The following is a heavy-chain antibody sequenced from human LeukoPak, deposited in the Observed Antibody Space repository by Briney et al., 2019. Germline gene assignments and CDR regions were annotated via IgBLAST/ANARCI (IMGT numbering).Heavy chain of an antibody. CDR3: ARVAYYYDSSGKDY. D-gene: IGHD3-22*01. J-gene: IGHJ4*02. CDR1: GFTVSSNY. CDR2: IYSGGST. Sequence: GGSLRLSCAASGFTVSSNYMSWVRQAPGKGLEWVSVIYSGGSTYYADSVKGRFTISRHNSKNTLYLQMNSLRAEDTAVYYCARVAYYYDSSGKDYWGQGTLVTVSS. V-gene: IGHV3-53*04.